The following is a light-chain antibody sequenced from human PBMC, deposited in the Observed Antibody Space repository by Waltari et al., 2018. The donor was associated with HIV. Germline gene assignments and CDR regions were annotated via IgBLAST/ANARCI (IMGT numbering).Light chain of an antibody. CDR2: ANI. CDR1: SSTIGAGYD. J-gene: IGLJ2*01. Sequence: QSVLTQPPSVSGAPGPRVTISCTGSSSTIGAGYDVHWYQQLPGTAPKLLIYANINRPSGVPDRLSGSKSGSSASLAITGLQAEDEAHYYCQSFDSSLTTSGVIFGGGTKLTVL. V-gene: IGLV1-40*01. CDR3: QSFDSSLTTSGVI.